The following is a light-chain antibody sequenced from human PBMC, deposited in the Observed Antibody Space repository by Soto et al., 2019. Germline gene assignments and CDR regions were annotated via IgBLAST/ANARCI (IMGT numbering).Light chain of an antibody. Sequence: QSALTQPASVSGSPGQSITIPCTGTSSDVGGYKYVSWYQQHPGTAPKLIIFEVSNRPSGVSTRFSGSKSGNTASLTISGLQAEDEADYYCSSYTSTSTLVFGTGTKLTVL. CDR3: SSYTSTSTLV. J-gene: IGLJ1*01. V-gene: IGLV2-14*01. CDR2: EVS. CDR1: SSDVGGYKY.